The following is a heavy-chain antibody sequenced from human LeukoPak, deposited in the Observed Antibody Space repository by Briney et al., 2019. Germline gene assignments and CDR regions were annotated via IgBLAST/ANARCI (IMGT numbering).Heavy chain of an antibody. V-gene: IGHV3-74*01. CDR2: ISKDGSDT. CDR3: ARGGYSGSYYRFS. Sequence: GGSLRLSCAASGFTFSDYWMHWVRHAPGKGPEWLSRISKDGSDTVYADSAKGRFTASRDNAKNTVYLQVTNLRPEDTAVYFCARGGYSGSYYRFSWGQGTLVTVAS. CDR1: GFTFSDYW. D-gene: IGHD6-6*01. J-gene: IGHJ4*02.